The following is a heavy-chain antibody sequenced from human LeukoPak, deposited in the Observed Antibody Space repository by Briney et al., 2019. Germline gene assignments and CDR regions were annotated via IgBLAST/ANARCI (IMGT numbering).Heavy chain of an antibody. CDR3: ARGTAYCGGDCYFY. CDR1: GGTFSSYA. CDR2: IIPICGTA. V-gene: IGHV1-69*05. J-gene: IGHJ4*02. Sequence: ASVKVSCKASGGTFSSYAISWVRQAPGQGLEWMGGIIPICGTANYAQNFQARVTITTDESTSTAYMELSSLRSEDTAVYSCARGTAYCGGDCYFYWGKGTLVTVSS. D-gene: IGHD2-21*02.